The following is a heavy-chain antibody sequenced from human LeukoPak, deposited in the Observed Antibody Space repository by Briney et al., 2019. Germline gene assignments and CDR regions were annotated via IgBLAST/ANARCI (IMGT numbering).Heavy chain of an antibody. J-gene: IGHJ6*03. CDR3: ARGARAAADLYYYYYMDV. V-gene: IGHV1-69*05. Sequence: SVKVSCKASGGTFSSYAISWVRQAPGQGLEWMGGIIPIFGTANYAQKFQGRVTITTDESTSTAYMELSSLRSEDTAVYYCARGARAAADLYYYYYMDVWGKGTTVTVSS. CDR1: GGTFSSYA. D-gene: IGHD6-13*01. CDR2: IIPIFGTA.